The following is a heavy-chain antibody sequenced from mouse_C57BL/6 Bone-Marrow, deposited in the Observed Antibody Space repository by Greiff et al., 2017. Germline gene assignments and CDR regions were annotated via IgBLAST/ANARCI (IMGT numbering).Heavy chain of an antibody. J-gene: IGHJ2*01. Sequence: VQLQQSGAELVRPGASVKLSCTASGFNIKDDYMHWVKQRPEQGLEWIGWIDPENGDTEYASKFQGKATITADTSSNTAYRQLSSLTSEDTAVYYCTPRLYYFDYWGQGTTLTVSS. CDR2: IDPENGDT. V-gene: IGHV14-4*01. CDR1: GFNIKDDY. CDR3: TPRLYYFDY.